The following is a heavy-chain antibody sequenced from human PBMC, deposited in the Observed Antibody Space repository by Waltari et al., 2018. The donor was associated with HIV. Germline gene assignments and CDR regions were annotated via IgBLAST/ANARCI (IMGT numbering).Heavy chain of an antibody. V-gene: IGHV4-39*01. CDR3: ARGVGGWFDP. CDR1: GGSIRSSSYY. D-gene: IGHD3-16*01. J-gene: IGHJ5*02. Sequence: QLQLQESGPGLVKPSETLSLTCTVSGGSIRSSSYYWGWIRQPPGKGLEWIGSISYSGSTYYNPSRKSRVTISVDTSKNQFSLKLSSVTAADTAVYYCARGVGGWFDPWGQGTLVTVSS. CDR2: ISYSGST.